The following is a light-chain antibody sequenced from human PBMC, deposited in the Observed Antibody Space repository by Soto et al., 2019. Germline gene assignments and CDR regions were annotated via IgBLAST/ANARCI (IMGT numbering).Light chain of an antibody. J-gene: IGKJ2*01. V-gene: IGKV3-15*01. CDR1: QSISST. Sequence: EIVMTQSPSTLSVSPGERATLSCRASQSISSTLAWYQQKPGQAPRLLIYGASYRATGLPSRFSGSGSGTEFTLTISSLQSEDFAVYYCQQYNNWPYTFGQGTKVEI. CDR2: GAS. CDR3: QQYNNWPYT.